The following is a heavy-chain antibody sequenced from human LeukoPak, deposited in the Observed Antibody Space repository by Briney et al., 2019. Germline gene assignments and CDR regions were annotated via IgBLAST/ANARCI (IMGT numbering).Heavy chain of an antibody. CDR3: AKESGIVVVTEGLDY. CDR2: IRSKAYGGTT. Sequence: GGSLRLSCTASGFTFGDYAMSWFRQAPGKGLEWVGFIRSKAYGGTTEYAASVKGRFTISRDDSKSIAYLQMNSLKTEDTAVYYCAKESGIVVVTEGLDYWGQGTLVTVSS. CDR1: GFTFGDYA. D-gene: IGHD2-21*02. J-gene: IGHJ4*02. V-gene: IGHV3-49*03.